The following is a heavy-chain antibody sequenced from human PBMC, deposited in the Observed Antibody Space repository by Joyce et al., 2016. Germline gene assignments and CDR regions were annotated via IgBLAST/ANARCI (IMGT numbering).Heavy chain of an antibody. CDR2: TFYRSEWIY. D-gene: IGHD3-3*01. Sequence: QVQLKQSGPGLVKLSQTLSLTCAISGDSVSSYSVAGNWIRQSPSRGLEWLVLTFYRSEWIYAYATSLESRININPDTSNNQVSLQLHSVTPEDTAVYYCAINLKERVSADFDSWGEGSLVTVSS. CDR1: GDSVSSYSVA. J-gene: IGHJ4*02. CDR3: AINLKERVSADFDS. V-gene: IGHV6-1*01.